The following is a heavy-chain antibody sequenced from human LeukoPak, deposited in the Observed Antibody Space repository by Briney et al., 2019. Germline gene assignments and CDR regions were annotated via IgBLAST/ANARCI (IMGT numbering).Heavy chain of an antibody. CDR3: ARVDSSNWYEYRGYFDY. CDR2: IYYSGST. V-gene: IGHV4-59*01. D-gene: IGHD6-13*01. J-gene: IGHJ4*02. Sequence: PSETLSLTCTVSGGSFTSYFWSWIRQPPGRGLEWIGYIYYSGSTNYNPSLNNRVTISVDSSKNQFSLKLSSVTAADTAVYYCARVDSSNWYEYRGYFDYWGQGTLVTVSS. CDR1: GGSFTSYF.